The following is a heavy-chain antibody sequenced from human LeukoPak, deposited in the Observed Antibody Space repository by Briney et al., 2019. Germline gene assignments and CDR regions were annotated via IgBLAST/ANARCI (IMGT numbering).Heavy chain of an antibody. V-gene: IGHV3-23*01. J-gene: IGHJ4*02. D-gene: IGHD6-13*01. Sequence: PGGSLRLSCAASGFTFSSYAMSWVRQAPGKGLEWVSGISGSGGSTNNADSMKGRFTISRDNSKNTLYLQMNTLRAEDTAVYYCAKDLTSYSSSWYDYWGQGTLVTVSS. CDR2: ISGSGGST. CDR3: AKDLTSYSSSWYDY. CDR1: GFTFSSYA.